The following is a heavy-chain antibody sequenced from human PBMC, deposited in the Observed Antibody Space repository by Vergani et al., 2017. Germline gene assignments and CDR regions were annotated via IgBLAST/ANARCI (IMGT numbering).Heavy chain of an antibody. CDR1: GGSFSGYY. CDR2: INHSGST. Sequence: QVQLQQWGAGLLKPSETLSLTCAVYGGSFSGYYWSWIRQPPGKGLEWIGEINHSGSTNYNPSLKSRVTISVDTSKNQFSLKLSSVTAADTAVYFCARGRIAAASFPWGRGTLVTVSS. CDR3: ARGRIAAASFP. J-gene: IGHJ5*02. D-gene: IGHD6-13*01. V-gene: IGHV4-34*01.